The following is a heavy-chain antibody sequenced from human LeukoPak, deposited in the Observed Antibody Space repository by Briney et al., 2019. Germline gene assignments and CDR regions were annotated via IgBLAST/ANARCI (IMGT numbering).Heavy chain of an antibody. D-gene: IGHD6-13*01. J-gene: IGHJ4*02. Sequence: PSEILSLTCPVSGGSTGNYHWNWLRQPAGQGLEWIGRVYTTGSTNYNASLKSRVTLSLDTSRGQFSLRLSSVTAADTAVYYCARLTGTLYFDYWGQGTLVTVSS. CDR2: VYTTGST. CDR1: GGSTGNYH. V-gene: IGHV4-4*07. CDR3: ARLTGTLYFDY.